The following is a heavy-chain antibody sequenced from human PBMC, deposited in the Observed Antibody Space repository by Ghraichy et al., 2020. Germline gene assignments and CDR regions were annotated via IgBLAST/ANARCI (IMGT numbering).Heavy chain of an antibody. D-gene: IGHD2-2*01. CDR1: GFTFNRYW. Sequence: GGSLRLSCAPSGFTFNRYWMSWVRQAPGKGLEWVAHVKQDGSEKYYVDSVKGRFTISRDNAKNSVYLQMNSLRAEDTAVYYCARVACTSTSCFGLLYFYYWGQGTLVTVSS. CDR3: ARVACTSTSCFGLLYFYY. CDR2: VKQDGSEK. J-gene: IGHJ4*02. V-gene: IGHV3-7*01.